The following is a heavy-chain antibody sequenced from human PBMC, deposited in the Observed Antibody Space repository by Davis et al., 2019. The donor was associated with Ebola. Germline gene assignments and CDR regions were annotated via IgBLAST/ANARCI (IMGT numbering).Heavy chain of an antibody. J-gene: IGHJ6*02. V-gene: IGHV4-34*01. CDR3: ARGRRAYYYYYGMDI. Sequence: GSLRLSCAVYGGSFSGYYWSWIRQPPGKGLEWIGEINHSGSTNYNPSLKSRVTISVDTYKNQFSLKLSSVTAADTAVYYCARGRRAYYYYYGMDIWGQGTTVTVSS. CDR2: INHSGST. CDR1: GGSFSGYY.